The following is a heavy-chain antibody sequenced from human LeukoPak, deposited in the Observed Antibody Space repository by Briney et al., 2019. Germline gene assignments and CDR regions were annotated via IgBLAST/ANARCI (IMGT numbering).Heavy chain of an antibody. Sequence: SETLSLTCAAYGGTFSGYYWSWIRQPPGEGLEWIGEINHSGSTNYNPSLKSRVTISVDTSKNQFSLKLSSVTAADTAVYYCARVAAHSSWYSYFQHWGQGTLVTVSS. D-gene: IGHD6-13*01. V-gene: IGHV4-34*01. CDR3: ARVAAHSSWYSYFQH. J-gene: IGHJ1*01. CDR1: GGTFSGYY. CDR2: INHSGST.